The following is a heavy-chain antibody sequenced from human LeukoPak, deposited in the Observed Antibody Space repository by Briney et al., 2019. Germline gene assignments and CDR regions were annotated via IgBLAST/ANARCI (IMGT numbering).Heavy chain of an antibody. CDR3: AGIVVLAAIRDYFDY. Sequence: SETLSLTCAVYGGSFSGYYWSWIRQPPGKGLEWIGEINHSGSTNYNPSLKSRVTISVDTSKNQFSLKLSSVTAADTAVYYCAGIVVLAAIRDYFDYWGQGTLVTVSS. J-gene: IGHJ4*02. V-gene: IGHV4-34*01. CDR2: INHSGST. D-gene: IGHD2-2*02. CDR1: GGSFSGYY.